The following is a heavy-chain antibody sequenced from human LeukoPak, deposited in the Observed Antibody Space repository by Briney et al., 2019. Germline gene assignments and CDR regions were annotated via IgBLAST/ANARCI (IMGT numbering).Heavy chain of an antibody. CDR3: ARTGSSSLYYYGMDV. Sequence: SETLSLTCTVSGGSISSCYWSWIRQPAGKGLEWIGRIYTSGSTNYNPSLKSRVTMSVDTSKNRFSLKLSSVTAADTAVYYCARTGSSSLYYYGMDVWGQGTTVTVSS. D-gene: IGHD6-6*01. CDR1: GGSISSCY. V-gene: IGHV4-4*07. CDR2: IYTSGST. J-gene: IGHJ6*02.